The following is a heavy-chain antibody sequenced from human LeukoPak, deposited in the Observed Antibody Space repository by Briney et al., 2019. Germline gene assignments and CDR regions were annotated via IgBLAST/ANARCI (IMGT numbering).Heavy chain of an antibody. CDR2: ISYDGSNK. J-gene: IGHJ6*02. V-gene: IGHV3-30*18. CDR1: GFTFSSYG. CDR3: AKVVSYWDYYYYGMDV. D-gene: IGHD2-8*02. Sequence: GGSLRLSCAASGFTFSSYGMHWVREAPGKGLDLVAVISYDGSNKYYADSVKGRFTIFRDNSKNTLYLQMNSLRAEDTAVYYCAKVVSYWDYYYYGMDVWGQGTTVTVSS.